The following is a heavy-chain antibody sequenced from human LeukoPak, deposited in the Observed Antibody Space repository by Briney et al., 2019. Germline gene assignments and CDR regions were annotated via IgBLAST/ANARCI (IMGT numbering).Heavy chain of an antibody. CDR2: IYYSGST. V-gene: IGHV4-59*01. J-gene: IGHJ4*02. D-gene: IGHD6-13*01. CDR1: GGSISSYY. CDR3: ASGRDSSWYYFDY. Sequence: SETLSLTCTASGGSISSYYWSWIRQPPGKGLEWIGYIYYSGSTNYNPSLKSRVTISVDTSKNQFSLKLSSVTAADTAVYYCASGRDSSWYYFDYWGQGTLVTVSS.